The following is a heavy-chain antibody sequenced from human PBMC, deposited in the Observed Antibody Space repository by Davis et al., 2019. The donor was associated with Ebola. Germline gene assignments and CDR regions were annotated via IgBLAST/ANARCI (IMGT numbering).Heavy chain of an antibody. D-gene: IGHD2-2*01. J-gene: IGHJ6*02. CDR1: GGSVSSGSYY. Sequence: SETLSLTCTVSGGSVSSGSYYWSWIRQPPGKGLEWIGYIYYSGSTNYNPSLKSRVTISVDTSKNQFSLKLSSVTAADTAVYYCARQSGIVVVPAAIRYYYGMDVWGQGTTVTVSS. CDR2: IYYSGST. CDR3: ARQSGIVVVPAAIRYYYGMDV. V-gene: IGHV4-61*01.